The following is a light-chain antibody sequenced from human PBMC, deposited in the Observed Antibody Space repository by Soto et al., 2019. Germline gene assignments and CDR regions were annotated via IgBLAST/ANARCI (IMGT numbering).Light chain of an antibody. Sequence: IVLTQSPGTLSLSPGERATLSCRASQSFSSTYLAWYQQKPGQAPRLLIYGASSRATGIPDRFSGSGSGTEFTLTISRLESEDFAVYYCQHYGSSRTFGQGTKVDIK. CDR2: GAS. CDR1: QSFSSTY. V-gene: IGKV3-20*01. CDR3: QHYGSSRT. J-gene: IGKJ1*01.